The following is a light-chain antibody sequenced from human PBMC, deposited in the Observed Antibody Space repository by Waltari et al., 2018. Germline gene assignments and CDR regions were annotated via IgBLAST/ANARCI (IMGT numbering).Light chain of an antibody. CDR2: TDN. Sequence: QSVLTQPPSASGTPGQTVTISCSGSSSNIGVNTVNWYQQLPGTAPKLLIYTDNLRPSGGPDRFSGSKSGTSASLAISGLQSEDEADYHCQTWDYSLNGVVFGGGTKLTVL. CDR1: SSNIGVNT. V-gene: IGLV1-44*01. CDR3: QTWDYSLNGVV. J-gene: IGLJ2*01.